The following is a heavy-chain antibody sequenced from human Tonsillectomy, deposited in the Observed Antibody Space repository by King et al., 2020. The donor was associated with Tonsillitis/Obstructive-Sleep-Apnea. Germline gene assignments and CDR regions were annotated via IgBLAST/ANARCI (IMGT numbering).Heavy chain of an antibody. J-gene: IGHJ4*02. Sequence: VQLVESGGDLVKPGGSLRLSCAASGFTFSNAWMNWVRQAPGKGLEWVGRIKGKTDGGTIDYAAPVKGRFTLSRDDSKYTLYLQMNSLKTEDTAVYYCTTERGCLAYCGGDGYSLFDYWGQGTLVTVSS. CDR2: IKGKTDGGTI. CDR3: TTERGCLAYCGGDGYSLFDY. D-gene: IGHD2-21*02. CDR1: GFTFSNAW. V-gene: IGHV3-15*07.